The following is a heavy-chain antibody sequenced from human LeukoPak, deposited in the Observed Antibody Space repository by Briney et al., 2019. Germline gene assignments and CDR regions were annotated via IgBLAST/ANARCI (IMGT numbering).Heavy chain of an antibody. V-gene: IGHV3-9*01. D-gene: IGHD4-11*01. CDR2: ISWNSGSI. Sequence: GGSPRLSCAASGFTFDDYAMHWVRQAPGKGLEWVSGISWNSGSIGYADSVKGRFTISRDNAKNSLYLQMNSLRAEDTALYYCAKDPYSNYGGSWFDPWGQGTLVTVSS. CDR3: AKDPYSNYGGSWFDP. CDR1: GFTFDDYA. J-gene: IGHJ5*02.